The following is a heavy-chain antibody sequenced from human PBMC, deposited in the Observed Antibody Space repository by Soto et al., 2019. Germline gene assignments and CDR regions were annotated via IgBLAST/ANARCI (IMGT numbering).Heavy chain of an antibody. V-gene: IGHV3-23*01. CDR2: ISGSGGST. Sequence: GGSLRLSCAASGFTFSSYAMSWVRQAPGKGLVWVSAISGSGGSTYYADSVKGRFTISRDNSKNTLYLQMNSLRAEDTAVYYCAKGVTTTGVYYYYMDVWGKGTTVTVSS. D-gene: IGHD4-17*01. CDR1: GFTFSSYA. J-gene: IGHJ6*03. CDR3: AKGVTTTGVYYYYMDV.